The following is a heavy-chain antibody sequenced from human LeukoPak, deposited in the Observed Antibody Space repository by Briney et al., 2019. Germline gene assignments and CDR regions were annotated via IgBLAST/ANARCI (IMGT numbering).Heavy chain of an antibody. V-gene: IGHV3-23*01. CDR1: GFTFSSYA. J-gene: IGHJ4*02. D-gene: IGHD3-22*01. Sequence: GGSLRLSCAASGFTFSSYAMSWVRQAPGKGLEWVSAISGSGGSTYYADSVKGRFTISRDNSKNTLYLQMNSLRAEDTAVYYCAKYYYDSSGYYITPPARAPDYWGQGTLVTVSS. CDR3: AKYYYDSSGYYITPPARAPDY. CDR2: ISGSGGST.